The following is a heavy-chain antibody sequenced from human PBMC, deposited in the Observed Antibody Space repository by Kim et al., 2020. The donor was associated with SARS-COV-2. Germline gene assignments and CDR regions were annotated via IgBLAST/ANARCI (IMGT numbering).Heavy chain of an antibody. CDR3: ARGGRAGSGYYGWFDP. CDR1: GGSISSNY. J-gene: IGHJ5*02. CDR2: IYYTGST. Sequence: SETLSLTCTVSGGSISSNYWSWIRQPPGKGLEWIGFIYYTGSTNYNPSLKSRVTISVDTSKNQFSLKLSSVTAADTAVYYCARGGRAGSGYYGWFDPWGEGTPFTVSS. V-gene: IGHV4-59*01. D-gene: IGHD3-3*01.